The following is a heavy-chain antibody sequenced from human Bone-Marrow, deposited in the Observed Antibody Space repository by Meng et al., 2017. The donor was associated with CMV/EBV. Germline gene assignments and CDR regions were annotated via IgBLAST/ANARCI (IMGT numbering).Heavy chain of an antibody. CDR2: ISAYSANT. D-gene: IGHD3-22*01. CDR3: ARVVDGYYDSSGYYYFDY. J-gene: IGHJ4*02. V-gene: IGHV1-18*01. CDR1: VYTFSNFG. Sequence: HLVHAGAWVSKPGASVKVSCTASVYTFSNFGFTWVRQAPGQGLEWMGWISAYSANTHYAQKFQGRVTMTTDTSTNTAYMDLRSLRSDDTAVYFCARVVDGYYDSSGYYYFDYWGQGTLVTVS.